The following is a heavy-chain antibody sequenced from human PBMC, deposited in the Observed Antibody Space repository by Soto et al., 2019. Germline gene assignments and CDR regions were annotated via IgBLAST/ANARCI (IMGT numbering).Heavy chain of an antibody. D-gene: IGHD3-22*01. CDR2: IWYDGSNK. Sequence: GGSLRLSCAASGFTFSSYGMHWVRQAPGKGLEWVAVIWYDGSNKYYADSVKGRFTISRDNSKNTLYLQMNSLRAEDTAVYYCAREEFATMIVGTRPLDYWGQGTLVTVSS. J-gene: IGHJ4*02. V-gene: IGHV3-33*01. CDR1: GFTFSSYG. CDR3: AREEFATMIVGTRPLDY.